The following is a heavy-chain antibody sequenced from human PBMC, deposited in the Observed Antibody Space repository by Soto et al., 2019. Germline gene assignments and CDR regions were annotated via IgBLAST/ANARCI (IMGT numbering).Heavy chain of an antibody. D-gene: IGHD2-2*01. Sequence: TLSLTCTVSGASISTYYWSWIRQPPGKGLEWIGYISYSGSTNYNPSLKSRVTISFDASKNEISLQWSSLKASDSAMYYCARDYCSGTTCYEFDYWGQGTQVTVSS. CDR1: GASISTYY. CDR2: ISYSGST. V-gene: IGHV4-59*12. J-gene: IGHJ4*02. CDR3: ARDYCSGTTCYEFDY.